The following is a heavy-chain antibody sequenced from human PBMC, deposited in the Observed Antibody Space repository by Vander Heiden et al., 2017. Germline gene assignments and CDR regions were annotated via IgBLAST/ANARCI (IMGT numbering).Heavy chain of an antibody. V-gene: IGHV3-23*01. Sequence: EVQLLESGGGLVQPGGSLRLSCVASGFTFSSYALSWVRQAPGKGLEWVSAISGSGDSTYHADSVKGRFTISRDNSVNTLNLQMNSLRAEDTAVYYCVKDHKDWGQGTLVTVSS. CDR3: VKDHKD. J-gene: IGHJ4*02. CDR2: ISGSGDST. CDR1: GFTFSSYA.